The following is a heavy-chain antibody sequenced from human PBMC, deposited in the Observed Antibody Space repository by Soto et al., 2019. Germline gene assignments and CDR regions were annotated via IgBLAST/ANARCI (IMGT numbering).Heavy chain of an antibody. Sequence: QVQLEQSGAEVKKPGSSVKVSCKASGGTFSSYAISWVRQAPGQGLEWMGGIIPIFGTANYAQKFQGRVTITADKSTSTAYMELSSLRSDDTAVYYCASPTMDYYYYYGMDVWGQGTTVTVSS. J-gene: IGHJ6*02. CDR2: IIPIFGTA. CDR1: GGTFSSYA. D-gene: IGHD3-10*01. CDR3: ASPTMDYYYYYGMDV. V-gene: IGHV1-69*14.